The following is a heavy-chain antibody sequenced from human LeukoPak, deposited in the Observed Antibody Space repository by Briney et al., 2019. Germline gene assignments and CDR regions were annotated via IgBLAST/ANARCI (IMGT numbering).Heavy chain of an antibody. D-gene: IGHD2-21*02. CDR2: INPNSGGT. Sequence: GASVKVSCKASGYTFTGYYMHWVRQAPGQGLEWMGWINPNSGGTNYAQKFQGRVTMTRDTSISTAYMELSRLRSDDTAVYYCASTGGRDLPYYYYYYMDVWGKGTTVTVSS. CDR1: GYTFTGYY. J-gene: IGHJ6*03. CDR3: ASTGGRDLPYYYYYYMDV. V-gene: IGHV1-2*02.